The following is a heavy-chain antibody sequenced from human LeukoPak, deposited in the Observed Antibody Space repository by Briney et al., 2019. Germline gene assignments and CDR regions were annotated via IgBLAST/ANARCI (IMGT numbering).Heavy chain of an antibody. J-gene: IGHJ6*02. V-gene: IGHV4-39*07. CDR1: GGSISSSSYY. CDR2: INHSGST. CDR3: ARLRLGFRPYSSRLGNYYYGLDV. D-gene: IGHD2-2*01. Sequence: PSETLSLTCTVSGGSISSSSYYWGWIRQPPGKGLEWIGEINHSGSTNYNPSLKSRVTLSVDTSENQFSLKLSSVTAADTALYHCARLRLGFRPYSSRLGNYYYGLDVWGQGTTVTVSS.